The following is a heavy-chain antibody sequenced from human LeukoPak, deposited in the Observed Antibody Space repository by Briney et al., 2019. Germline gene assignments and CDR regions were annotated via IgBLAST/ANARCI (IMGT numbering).Heavy chain of an antibody. J-gene: IGHJ6*02. CDR3: ASLFDILTGYPPAEGYYGMDV. Sequence: PGGSLRLSCAASGSTFSSYSMNWVRQAPGKGLEWVSSISSSSSYIYYADSVKGRFTISRDNAKNSLYLQMNSLRAEDTAVYYCASLFDILTGYPPAEGYYGMDVWGQGTTVTVSS. V-gene: IGHV3-21*01. D-gene: IGHD3-9*01. CDR1: GSTFSSYS. CDR2: ISSSSSYI.